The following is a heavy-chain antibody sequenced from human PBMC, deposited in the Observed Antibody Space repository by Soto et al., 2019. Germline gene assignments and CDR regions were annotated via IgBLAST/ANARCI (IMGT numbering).Heavy chain of an antibody. Sequence: GGSLGLSCAASGLTFSSYSMNWVRQAPGKGLEWVSYISSSSSTIYYADSVKGRFTISRDNAKNSLYLQMNSLRAEDTAVYYCARLYGSGSYSTDYWGQGTLVTVSS. CDR1: GLTFSSYS. J-gene: IGHJ4*02. CDR2: ISSSSSTI. CDR3: ARLYGSGSYSTDY. V-gene: IGHV3-48*01. D-gene: IGHD3-10*01.